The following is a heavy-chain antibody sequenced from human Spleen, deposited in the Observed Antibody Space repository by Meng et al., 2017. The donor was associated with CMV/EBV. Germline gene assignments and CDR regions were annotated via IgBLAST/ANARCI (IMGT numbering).Heavy chain of an antibody. CDR2: INPNSGVT. J-gene: IGHJ4*02. CDR1: GYTFTGYY. V-gene: IGHV1-2*02. CDR3: ARVPTILEWLFLGY. D-gene: IGHD3-3*01. Sequence: ASVKVSCKASGYTFTGYYMHWVRQAPGQGLEWMGWINPNSGVTNYAQKFQGRVTMTRDTSISTAYMELGRLRSDDTAVYYCARVPTILEWLFLGYWGQGTLVTVSS.